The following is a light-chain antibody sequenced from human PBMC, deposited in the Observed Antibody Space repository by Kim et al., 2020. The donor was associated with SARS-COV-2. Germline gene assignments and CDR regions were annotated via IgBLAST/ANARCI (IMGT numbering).Light chain of an antibody. Sequence: LYPGEIAALSCRASQSVSRSIAWYQQKPGQAPRLLIYDASKRATGVPARFSGSGSGTDFTLTISSLEPEDFAVYYCQQRSNWPLTFGGGTK. V-gene: IGKV3-11*01. CDR2: DAS. CDR1: QSVSRS. CDR3: QQRSNWPLT. J-gene: IGKJ4*01.